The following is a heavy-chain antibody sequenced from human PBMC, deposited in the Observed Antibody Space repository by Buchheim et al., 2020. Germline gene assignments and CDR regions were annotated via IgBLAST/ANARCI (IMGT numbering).Heavy chain of an antibody. V-gene: IGHV3-30*18. J-gene: IGHJ5*02. CDR2: ISYDGSNK. CDR3: AKWGDYDFWSGYGWFDP. Sequence: QVQLVESGGGVVQPGRSLRLSCAASGFTFSSYGMHWVRQAPGKGLEWVAVISYDGSNKYYADSVKGRFTISRDNSKNTPYLQMNSLRAEDTAVYYCAKWGDYDFWSGYGWFDPWGQGTL. D-gene: IGHD3-3*01. CDR1: GFTFSSYG.